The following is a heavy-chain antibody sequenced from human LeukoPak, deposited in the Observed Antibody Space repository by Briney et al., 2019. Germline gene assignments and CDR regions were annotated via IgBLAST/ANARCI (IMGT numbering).Heavy chain of an antibody. Sequence: KASETLSLTCTVSGGSISSYYWSWIRQPPGKGLEWIGYIYYSGSTNYNPSLKSRVTISVDTSKNQFSLKLSSVTAADTAVYYCFTVVTPLFDYWGQGTLVTVSS. D-gene: IGHD4-23*01. CDR2: IYYSGST. V-gene: IGHV4-59*12. CDR1: GGSISSYY. J-gene: IGHJ4*02. CDR3: FTVVTPLFDY.